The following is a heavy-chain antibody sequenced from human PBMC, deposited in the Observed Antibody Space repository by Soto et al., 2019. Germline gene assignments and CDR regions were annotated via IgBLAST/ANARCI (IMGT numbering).Heavy chain of an antibody. CDR3: AGVEESSPFDFY. J-gene: IGHJ4*02. CDR2: ISAYNGNT. D-gene: IGHD1-26*01. Sequence: ASVKVSCKASGYIFTNYGISWVRQAPGQGLEWMGWISAYNGNTNYAQKFQDRVTTTTDTSTSTAYMELRSLRFDDTAMYYCAGVEESSPFDFYWGQGTLVTVSS. CDR1: GYIFTNYG. V-gene: IGHV1-18*01.